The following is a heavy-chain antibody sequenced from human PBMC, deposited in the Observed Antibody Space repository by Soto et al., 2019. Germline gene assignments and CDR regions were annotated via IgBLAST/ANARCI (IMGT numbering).Heavy chain of an antibody. CDR3: ARESEDLTSNFDY. J-gene: IGHJ4*02. CDR1: GFTFTRYS. Sequence: EVQLVESGGGLVKPGGSLRLSCAASGFTFTRYSMNWVRQAPGKGLEWVSSISSTNNYIYYGESMKGRFTISRDNAKNSLYLEMNRLRAEDTAVYYCARESEDLTSNFDYWGQGTLVTVSS. V-gene: IGHV3-21*06. CDR2: ISSTNNYI.